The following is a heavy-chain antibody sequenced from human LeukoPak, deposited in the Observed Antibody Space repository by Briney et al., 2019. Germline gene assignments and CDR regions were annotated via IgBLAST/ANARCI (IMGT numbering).Heavy chain of an antibody. Sequence: ASVKVSCKASGYTFTGYHMHWVRQAPGQGLEWMGIINPSGGSTSYAQKFQGRVTVTRDTSTSTVYMELSSLRSEDTAVYYCARLKVAGNDYWGQGTLVTVSS. J-gene: IGHJ4*02. CDR2: INPSGGST. CDR1: GYTFTGYH. V-gene: IGHV1-46*01. CDR3: ARLKVAGNDY. D-gene: IGHD6-19*01.